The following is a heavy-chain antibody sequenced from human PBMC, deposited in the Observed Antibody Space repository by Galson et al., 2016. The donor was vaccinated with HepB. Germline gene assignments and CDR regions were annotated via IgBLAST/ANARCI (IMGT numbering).Heavy chain of an antibody. Sequence: SLRLSCAASGFTFRNHWMHWVRQAPGKGLVWISRINSDGSGTTYADPVKGRFTISRDNAKNSLYLQMNSLRAEDTAVYYCARGMGVVLRVIADLFDYWGQGTLATVSS. CDR2: INSDGSGT. D-gene: IGHD3-16*02. CDR3: ARGMGVVLRVIADLFDY. CDR1: GFTFRNHW. J-gene: IGHJ4*02. V-gene: IGHV3-74*01.